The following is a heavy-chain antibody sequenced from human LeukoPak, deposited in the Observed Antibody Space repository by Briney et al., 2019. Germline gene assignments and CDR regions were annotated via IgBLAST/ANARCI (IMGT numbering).Heavy chain of an antibody. CDR3: ARVEEGYYDSSGYPGYYFDY. D-gene: IGHD3-22*01. J-gene: IGHJ4*02. Sequence: SETLSLTCTVSGGSISSGDYYWSWIRQPPGKGLECIGYIYYSGSTYYNPSLKSRVTISVDTSKNQFSLKLSSVTAADTAVYYCARVEEGYYDSSGYPGYYFDYWGQGTLVTVSS. V-gene: IGHV4-30-4*01. CDR1: GGSISSGDYY. CDR2: IYYSGST.